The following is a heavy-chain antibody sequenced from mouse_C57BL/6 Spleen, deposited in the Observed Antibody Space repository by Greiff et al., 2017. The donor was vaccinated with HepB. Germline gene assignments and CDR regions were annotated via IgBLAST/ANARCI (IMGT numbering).Heavy chain of an antibody. Sequence: EVHLVESGGDLVKPGGSLKLSCAASGFTFSSYGMSWVRQTPDKRLEWVATISSGGSYTYYPDSVQGRFTISRDNAKNNLYLRMSSLQSEDTAMYYYSRQDSNRDYWGQGTTLTVSS. CDR2: ISSGGSYT. V-gene: IGHV5-6*01. D-gene: IGHD2-5*01. CDR3: SRQDSNRDY. J-gene: IGHJ2*01. CDR1: GFTFSSYG.